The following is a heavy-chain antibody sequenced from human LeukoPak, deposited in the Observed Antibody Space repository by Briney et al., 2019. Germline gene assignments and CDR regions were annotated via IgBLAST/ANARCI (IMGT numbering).Heavy chain of an antibody. CDR1: GYTFTSYY. V-gene: IGHV1-46*01. Sequence: ASVKVSCKASGYTFTSYYMHWVRQAPGQGLEWMGIINPSGGSTSYAQKFQGRVTMTRDTSTSTVYMELSSLRSEDTAVYYCASVVAYGSGSYYSPFDYWGQGTLVTVSS. CDR3: ASVVAYGSGSYYSPFDY. CDR2: INPSGGST. J-gene: IGHJ4*02. D-gene: IGHD3-10*01.